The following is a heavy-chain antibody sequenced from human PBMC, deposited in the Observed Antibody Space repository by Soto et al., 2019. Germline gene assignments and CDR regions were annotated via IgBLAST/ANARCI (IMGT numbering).Heavy chain of an antibody. CDR2: IYHSWST. D-gene: IGHD3-10*01. V-gene: IGHV4-4*02. J-gene: IGHJ4*02. Sequence: QVQLQESGPGLVKPSGTLSLTCAVSGGSISSSNWRSWVRQPPGKGLEWIGEIYHSWSTNYNPSLKSRVTISVDKSKNQFSLKLSSVTAADTAVYYCARVYYGSGSFYFDYWGQGTLVTVSS. CDR3: ARVYYGSGSFYFDY. CDR1: GGSISSSNW.